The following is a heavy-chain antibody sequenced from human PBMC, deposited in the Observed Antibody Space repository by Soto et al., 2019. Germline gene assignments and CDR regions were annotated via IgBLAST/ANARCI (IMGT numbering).Heavy chain of an antibody. CDR3: ARKSGRDCHSGGGCFSLDV. CDR2: IVPLSDRT. CDR1: GETLNSNP. Sequence: QVQLVQSGAEVKKPGSSLKVSCKVFGETLNSNPIGWVRQAPGQGLEWVGGIVPLSDRTNYAQELQGRVTVIADGSTSTVYMELSNLTSDDTAVYYCARKSGRDCHSGGGCFSLDVWGQGSLITVSS. D-gene: IGHD2-15*01. V-gene: IGHV1-69*01. J-gene: IGHJ4*02.